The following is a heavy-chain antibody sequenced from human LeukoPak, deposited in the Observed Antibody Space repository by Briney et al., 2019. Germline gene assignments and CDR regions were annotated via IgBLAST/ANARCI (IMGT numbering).Heavy chain of an antibody. V-gene: IGHV1-18*01. J-gene: IGHJ4*02. Sequence: GASVKVSCKASGYTFTLYGISWVRQAPGQGLEWMGWISAYNGNTNYGQKVQGRVTMTTDTSTSTAYMELRSLRSDDTAVYYCARVGYNYGSGYFDYWGQGTLDTVSS. CDR1: GYTFTLYG. CDR3: ARVGYNYGSGYFDY. CDR2: ISAYNGNT. D-gene: IGHD5-18*01.